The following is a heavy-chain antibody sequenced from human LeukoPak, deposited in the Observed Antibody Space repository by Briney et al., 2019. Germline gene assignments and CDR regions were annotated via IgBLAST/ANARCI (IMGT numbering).Heavy chain of an antibody. J-gene: IGHJ6*02. CDR1: GGSISSYY. CDR2: IYYSGST. D-gene: IGHD3-3*01. CDR3: ARAISEVIMGSYGMDV. V-gene: IGHV4-59*01. Sequence: PSETLSLTCTVSGGSISSYYWSWIRQPPGKGLEWIGYIYYSGSTNYNPSLKSRVTISVDTSKNQFSLKLSSVTAADTAVYYCARAISEVIMGSYGMDVWGQGTTVTVSS.